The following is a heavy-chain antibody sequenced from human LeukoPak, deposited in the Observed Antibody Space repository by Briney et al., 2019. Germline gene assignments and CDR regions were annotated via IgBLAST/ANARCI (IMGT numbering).Heavy chain of an antibody. CDR1: GYTFTSYD. D-gene: IGHD2-15*01. Sequence: ASVKVSCKASGYTFTSYDINWVRQATGQGLEWMGWMNPNGGNTGYAQKFQGRVTMTRNTSISTAYMELSSLRSEDTAVYYCARGLRRRYPLNLFAPWAPGTLVNASS. CDR3: ARGLRRRYPLNLFAP. V-gene: IGHV1-8*01. CDR2: MNPNGGNT. J-gene: IGHJ5*02.